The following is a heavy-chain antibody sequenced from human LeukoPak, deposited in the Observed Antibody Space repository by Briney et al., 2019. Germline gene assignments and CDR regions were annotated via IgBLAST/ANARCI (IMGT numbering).Heavy chain of an antibody. CDR1: GFTFSNAR. CDR3: TTYVGATAY. Sequence: PGGSLRLSCAASGFTFSNARMNWVGQAPGKGLEWVGRIKTKTDDGATDYSAPVKARFTISRDDSKTTLYLQMNGLKTEDTAIYYCTTYVGATAYWGQGTLVTVSS. V-gene: IGHV3-15*01. J-gene: IGHJ4*02. D-gene: IGHD1-26*01. CDR2: IKTKTDDGAT.